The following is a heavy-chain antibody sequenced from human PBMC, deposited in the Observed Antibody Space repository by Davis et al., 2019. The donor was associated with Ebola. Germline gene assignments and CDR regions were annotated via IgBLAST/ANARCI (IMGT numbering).Heavy chain of an antibody. CDR2: ISGSGGST. CDR1: GFTFSSYW. Sequence: GESLKISCAASGFTFSSYWMSWVRQAPGKGLEWVSAISGSGGSTYYADSVKGRFTISRDNSKNTLYLQMNSLRAEDTAVYYCAKDRVGGWFDPWGQGTLVTVSS. J-gene: IGHJ5*02. V-gene: IGHV3-23*01. CDR3: AKDRVGGWFDP.